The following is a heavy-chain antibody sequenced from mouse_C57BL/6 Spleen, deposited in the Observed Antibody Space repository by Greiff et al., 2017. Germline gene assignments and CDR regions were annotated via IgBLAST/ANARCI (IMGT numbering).Heavy chain of an antibody. J-gene: IGHJ1*03. CDR1: GYTFTSYW. CDR2: IDPSDSYT. D-gene: IGHD1-1*01. V-gene: IGHV1-69*01. CDR3: ARPYYYGSSSYWYFDV. Sequence: QVQLQQPGAELVMPGASVKLSCKASGYTFTSYWMHWVKQRPGQGLEWIGEIDPSDSYTNYNQKLKGKSTLTVDKSSSTAYMQLSSLTSEDSAVYYCARPYYYGSSSYWYFDVWGTGTTVTVSS.